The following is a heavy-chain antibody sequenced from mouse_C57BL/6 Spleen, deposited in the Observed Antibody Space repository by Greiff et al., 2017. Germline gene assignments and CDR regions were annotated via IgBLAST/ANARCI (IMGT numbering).Heavy chain of an antibody. V-gene: IGHV1-80*01. CDR2: IYPGDGDT. Sequence: QVQLQQSGAELVKPGASVKISCKASGYAFSSYWMNWVKQRPGKGLEWIGQIYPGDGDTNYNGKFKGKATLTADKASSTAYMQLSSLTSEDSAVYFCARYHYGSRGVYYFDYWGQGTTLTVSS. CDR3: ARYHYGSRGVYYFDY. CDR1: GYAFSSYW. D-gene: IGHD1-1*01. J-gene: IGHJ2*01.